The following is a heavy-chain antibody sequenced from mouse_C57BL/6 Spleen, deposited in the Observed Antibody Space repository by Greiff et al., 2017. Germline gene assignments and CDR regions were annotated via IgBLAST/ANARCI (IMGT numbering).Heavy chain of an antibody. CDR3: ASSSYNGSSYYFGG. J-gene: IGHJ2*01. Sequence: QVQLQQSGPELVKPGASVKISCKASGYAFSSSWMNWVKQRPGKGLEWIGRIYPGDGDTNYNGKFKGKATLTADKSSSTAYMQLSSLTSEDSAVYFWASSSYNGSSYYFGGRGKGTTLSV. CDR1: GYAFSSSW. V-gene: IGHV1-82*01. D-gene: IGHD1-1*01. CDR2: IYPGDGDT.